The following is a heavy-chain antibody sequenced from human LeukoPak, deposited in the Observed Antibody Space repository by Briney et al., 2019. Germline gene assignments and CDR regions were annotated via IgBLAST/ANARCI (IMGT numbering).Heavy chain of an antibody. D-gene: IGHD3-22*01. Sequence: PGGSLRLSCAASGFTFSSYAMSWVRQAPGKGLEWVSAISGSGGSTYYADSVKGRFTIYRDNSKNTLYLQMNSLRAEDTAVYYCAKDRLRDYYDSSGYYYDDAFDIWGQGTMVTVSS. CDR3: AKDRLRDYYDSSGYYYDDAFDI. CDR2: ISGSGGST. CDR1: GFTFSSYA. J-gene: IGHJ3*02. V-gene: IGHV3-23*01.